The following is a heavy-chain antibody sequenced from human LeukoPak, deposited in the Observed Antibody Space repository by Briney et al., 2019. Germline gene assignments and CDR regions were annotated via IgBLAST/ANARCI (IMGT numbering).Heavy chain of an antibody. V-gene: IGHV3-15*01. CDR3: TTALDYGDYVGAFDI. Sequence: TGGSLRLSCAASGFTFSNAWMSWVRQAPGKGLEWVGRIKSKTDGGTTDYAAPVKGRFTISRDDSKNTLYLQMNSLKTEDTAVYYCTTALDYGDYVGAFDIWGQGTMVTVSS. CDR2: IKSKTDGGTT. J-gene: IGHJ3*02. D-gene: IGHD4-17*01. CDR1: GFTFSNAW.